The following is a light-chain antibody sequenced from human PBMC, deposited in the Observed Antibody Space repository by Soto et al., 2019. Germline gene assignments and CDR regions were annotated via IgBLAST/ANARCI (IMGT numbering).Light chain of an antibody. CDR1: TSDVGDYNF. CDR2: HVS. Sequence: QSALTQPASVSGSPGQSITISCTATTSDVGDYNFVSWYQQYPGKAPKPIIYHVSNRPSGVSNRFSGSKSGDTASLTISGLQAEEAADYYCSSYTSGGSVTFGGGTKLTVL. V-gene: IGLV2-14*01. CDR3: SSYTSGGSVT. J-gene: IGLJ2*01.